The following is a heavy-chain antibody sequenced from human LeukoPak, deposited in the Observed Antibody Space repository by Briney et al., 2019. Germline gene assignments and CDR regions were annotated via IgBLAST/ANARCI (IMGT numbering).Heavy chain of an antibody. D-gene: IGHD3-16*02. J-gene: IGHJ4*02. V-gene: IGHV3-74*01. CDR1: GFTFSSYW. CDR2: INSDGSST. CDR3: ARDRDDMITFGGVIVLPDY. Sequence: GGSLRLSCAASGFTFSSYWMHWVRQAPGKGLVWVSRINSDGSSTSYADSVKGRFTISRDNAKNTLYLQMNSLRAEDTAVYYCARDRDDMITFGGVIVLPDYWGQGTLVTVSS.